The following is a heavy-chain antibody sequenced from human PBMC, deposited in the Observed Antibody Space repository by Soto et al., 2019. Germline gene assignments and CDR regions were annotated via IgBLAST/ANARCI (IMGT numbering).Heavy chain of an antibody. Sequence: GGSLRLSCAASGFSFVNYAMNWVRQAPGKGLEWVSGLSGSGTSTYYADPVKGRFTISRDNSRDTLFLQMNSLTADDTAVYYCAKATTNGGWFNPFDSWGQGALVTV. J-gene: IGHJ4*02. V-gene: IGHV3-23*01. CDR1: GFSFVNYA. D-gene: IGHD6-19*01. CDR3: AKATTNGGWFNPFDS. CDR2: LSGSGTST.